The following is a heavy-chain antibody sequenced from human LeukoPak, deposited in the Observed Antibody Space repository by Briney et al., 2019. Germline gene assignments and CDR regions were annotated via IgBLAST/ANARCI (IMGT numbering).Heavy chain of an antibody. CDR1: GGSFRGYY. V-gene: IGHV4-34*01. CDR2: IDQSGTT. Sequence: SETLSLTCVVYGGSFRGYYWSWIRQPPGKGLEWIGEIDQSGTTNYNPSLKSRVTISVDTSKNQFSLKLSSVTAADTAVYYCATSGGYYDILTGYYTSYFDYWGQGTLVTVSS. CDR3: ATSGGYYDILTGYYTSYFDY. J-gene: IGHJ4*02. D-gene: IGHD3-9*01.